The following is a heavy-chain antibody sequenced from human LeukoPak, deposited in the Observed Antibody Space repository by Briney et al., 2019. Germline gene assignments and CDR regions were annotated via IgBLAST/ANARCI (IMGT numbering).Heavy chain of an antibody. V-gene: IGHV3-30*02. Sequence: GGSLRLSCTASGFTFNTYGMHWVRQAPGKGLEWVAVVWYTGSNKNYAESVKGRFTISRDNSKNTVFLQMNSLRAEDTAVYYCAKDADYGDYYFDYWGQGTLVTVSS. CDR3: AKDADYGDYYFDY. J-gene: IGHJ4*02. D-gene: IGHD4-17*01. CDR1: GFTFNTYG. CDR2: VWYTGSNK.